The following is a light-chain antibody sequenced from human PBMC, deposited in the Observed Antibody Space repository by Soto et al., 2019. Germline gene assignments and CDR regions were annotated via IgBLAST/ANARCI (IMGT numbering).Light chain of an antibody. J-gene: IGKJ1*01. CDR3: QQYNNWPRT. Sequence: EIVLTQSPTTLPVAPGGRATLSCRASQSVSSNLAWYQQTPGQPPRILIYGASTRDTDIPTRFSGGGSGTEFTLTISSLQSEDFTVYYCQQYNNWPRTFGQVTKVDIK. V-gene: IGKV3-15*01. CDR1: QSVSSN. CDR2: GAS.